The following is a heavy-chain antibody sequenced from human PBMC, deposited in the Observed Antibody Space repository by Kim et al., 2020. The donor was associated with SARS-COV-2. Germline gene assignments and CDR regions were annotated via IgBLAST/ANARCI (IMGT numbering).Heavy chain of an antibody. CDR3: ARHSLRFLEWANWFDL. CDR2: IYYSGST. J-gene: IGHJ5*02. Sequence: SETLSLTCTVSDGSISSSSYYWGWIRQPPGKGLEWIGSIYYSGSTYYNPSLKSRVTISVDTSKNQFSLKLSSVTAADTAVYYCARHSLRFLEWANWFDLWGQGTLVTVSS. CDR1: DGSISSSSYY. D-gene: IGHD3-3*01. V-gene: IGHV4-39*01.